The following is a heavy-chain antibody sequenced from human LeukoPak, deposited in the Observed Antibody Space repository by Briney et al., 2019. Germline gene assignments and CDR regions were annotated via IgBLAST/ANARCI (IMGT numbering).Heavy chain of an antibody. D-gene: IGHD2-15*01. CDR3: ARDRFCSGGSCSNWFDP. CDR1: GYTFTSYG. CDR2: ISAYNGNT. J-gene: IGHJ5*02. V-gene: IGHV1-18*01. Sequence: ASVKVSCKASGYTFTSYGISWVRQAPGQGLEWMGWISAYNGNTNYAQKLQGRVTMTTGTSTSTAYMELRSLRSDDTAVYYCARDRFCSGGSCSNWFDPWGQGTLVTVSS.